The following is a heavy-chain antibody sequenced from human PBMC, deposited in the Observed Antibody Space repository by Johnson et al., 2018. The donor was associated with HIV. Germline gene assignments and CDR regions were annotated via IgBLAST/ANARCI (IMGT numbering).Heavy chain of an antibody. CDR2: ISYDGSNK. Sequence: QVQLVESGGGVVQPGRSLRLSCAASGFTFSSYSMHWVRQAPGKGLEWVSVISYDGSNKYYADSVQGRFTISRDNSKNTLYLQMNSLRAEDTAVYYCARAGVVFSTASHDAFDIWGQGTMVTVSS. CDR1: GFTFSSYS. V-gene: IGHV3-30*04. D-gene: IGHD2-21*01. J-gene: IGHJ3*02. CDR3: ARAGVVFSTASHDAFDI.